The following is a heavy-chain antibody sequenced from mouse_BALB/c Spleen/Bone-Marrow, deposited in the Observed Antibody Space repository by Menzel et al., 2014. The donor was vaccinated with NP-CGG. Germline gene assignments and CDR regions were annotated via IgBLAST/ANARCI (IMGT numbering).Heavy chain of an antibody. CDR2: ILPGSASN. J-gene: IGHJ1*01. Sequence: VKLVESGAELMKPGDSVKISCKATGYTFSGYWIEWVKQRPGHGLEWIGEILPGSASNKYNEKFKGKVTFIADTSSNTACLQLSSLTSEDSAVYYCARRYGKGWYFDVWGAGTTVTVSS. CDR3: ARRYGKGWYFDV. D-gene: IGHD2-1*01. CDR1: GYTFSGYW. V-gene: IGHV1-9*01.